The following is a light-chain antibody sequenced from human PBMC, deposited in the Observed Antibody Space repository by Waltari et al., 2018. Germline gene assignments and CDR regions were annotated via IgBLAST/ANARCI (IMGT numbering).Light chain of an antibody. CDR2: EVS. J-gene: IGLJ2*01. Sequence: QSALTQPPSASGSPGPSVTLSCTGTSSNVGAYKDVSWYQQHPGKAPKLLIYEVSKRASGVPDRFSGSKSGNTASLTVSGLQAEDEADYYCASRGASKVFGGGTKLTVL. V-gene: IGLV2-8*01. CDR3: ASRGASKV. CDR1: SSNVGAYKD.